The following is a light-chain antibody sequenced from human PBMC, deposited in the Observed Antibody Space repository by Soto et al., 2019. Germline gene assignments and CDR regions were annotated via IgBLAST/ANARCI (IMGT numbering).Light chain of an antibody. CDR2: AAS. Sequence: DIKMTQSPSSLSASVGDRVTITCLASQSISSYLNWYQQKPGKAPKLLIYAASSLQSGVPSRFSGSGYGTYFTLTISSLQPEDVATYYCQQSYSTPRTVGQGTKLEIK. CDR3: QQSYSTPRT. J-gene: IGKJ2*01. CDR1: QSISSY. V-gene: IGKV1-39*01.